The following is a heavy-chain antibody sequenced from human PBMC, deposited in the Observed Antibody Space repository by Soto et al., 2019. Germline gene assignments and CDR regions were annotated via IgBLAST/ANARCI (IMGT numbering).Heavy chain of an antibody. V-gene: IGHV3-30-3*01. D-gene: IGHD3-9*01. Sequence: GGSLRLSCAASGFTFSSYAMHWVRQAPGKGLEWVAVISYDGSNKYYADSVKGRFTISRDNSKNTLYLQMNSLRAEDTAVYYCASWGGYFDWLFPPWGQGTMVTVSS. CDR2: ISYDGSNK. CDR1: GFTFSSYA. J-gene: IGHJ3*01. CDR3: ASWGGYFDWLFPP.